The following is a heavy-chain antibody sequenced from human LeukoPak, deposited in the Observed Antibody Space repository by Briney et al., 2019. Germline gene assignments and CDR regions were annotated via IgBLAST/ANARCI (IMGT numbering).Heavy chain of an antibody. V-gene: IGHV4-38-2*02. CDR2: IYHSGST. CDR1: GYFISSGYY. Sequence: PSETLSLTCTVSGYFISSGYYWGWIRQPPGKGLEWIGSIYHSGSTYYNPSLKSRVTISVDTSKNQFSLKLSSVTAADTAVYYCARATRESRVVVVTPDAFDIWGQGTMVTVSS. CDR3: ARATRESRVVVVTPDAFDI. J-gene: IGHJ3*02. D-gene: IGHD3-22*01.